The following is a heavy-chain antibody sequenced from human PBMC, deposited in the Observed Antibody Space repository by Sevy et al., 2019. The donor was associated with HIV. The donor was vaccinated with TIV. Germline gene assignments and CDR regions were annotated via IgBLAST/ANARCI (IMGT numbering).Heavy chain of an antibody. D-gene: IGHD2-15*01. Sequence: GGSLRLSCAASGFPFSSYARNWVRQGPGKGLEWVSATGGRGGATYYADSVKGRFTISRDNSKNTLYLQMDSLRAEDTAVYYCAKDVVAVVGDAFDVWGQGTMVTVSS. CDR1: GFPFSSYA. V-gene: IGHV3-23*01. CDR2: TGGRGGAT. CDR3: AKDVVAVVGDAFDV. J-gene: IGHJ3*01.